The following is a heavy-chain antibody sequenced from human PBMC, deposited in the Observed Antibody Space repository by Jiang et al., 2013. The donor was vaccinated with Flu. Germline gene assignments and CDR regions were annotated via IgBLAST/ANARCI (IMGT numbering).Heavy chain of an antibody. CDR2: IWYDGSNK. CDR1: GFTFSSYG. J-gene: IGHJ4*02. V-gene: IGHV3-33*01. CDR3: ARDLAGRVVVAATGVLDY. Sequence: VVQPGRSLRLSCAASGFTFSSYGMHWVRQAPGKGLEWVAVIWYDGSNKYYADSVKGRFTISRDNSKNTLYLQMNSLRAEDTAVYYCARDLAGRVVVAATGVLDYWGQGTLVTVSS. D-gene: IGHD2-15*01.